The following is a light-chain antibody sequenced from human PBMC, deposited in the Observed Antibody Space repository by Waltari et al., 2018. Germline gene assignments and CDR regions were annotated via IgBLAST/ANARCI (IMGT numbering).Light chain of an antibody. CDR1: QSVSRS. J-gene: IGKJ1*01. V-gene: IGKV3-20*01. Sequence: EIVLPQSPGTLSLSPGERATLSCRASQSVSRSLAWYQQKPGQAPRLLIYGASSRATGIPDRFSGSGSGTDFSLTISRLEPEDFAVYYCQHYVRLPATFGQGTKVEIK. CDR2: GAS. CDR3: QHYVRLPAT.